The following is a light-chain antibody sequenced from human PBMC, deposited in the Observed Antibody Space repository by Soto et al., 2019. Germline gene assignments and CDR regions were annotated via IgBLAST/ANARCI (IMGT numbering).Light chain of an antibody. CDR1: SSDVGGYNY. J-gene: IGLJ2*01. CDR2: EVS. Sequence: QSAMTQPPSASGSPGPSVTMSCTGTSSDVGGYNYVSWYQQHPGKAPKLMIYEVSKRPSGVPDRFSGSKSGNTASLTVSGLQAEDEADYYCSSYAGSNNVVFGGGTKVTVL. CDR3: SSYAGSNNVV. V-gene: IGLV2-8*01.